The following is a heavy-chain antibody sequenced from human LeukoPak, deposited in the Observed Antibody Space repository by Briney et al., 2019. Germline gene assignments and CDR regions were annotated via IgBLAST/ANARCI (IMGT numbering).Heavy chain of an antibody. J-gene: IGHJ4*02. V-gene: IGHV3-15*01. CDR3: TTGRYSDYYDSSGYYPFDY. CDR2: IKSKTDGGTT. Sequence: PGGSLRLSCAASGFTFSNAWMSWVRQAPGKGLEWVGRIKSKTDGGTTDYAAPVKGRFTISRDDSKNTLYLQMNSLKTEDTAVYYCTTGRYSDYYDSSGYYPFDYWGQGTLVTVSS. CDR1: GFTFSNAW. D-gene: IGHD3-22*01.